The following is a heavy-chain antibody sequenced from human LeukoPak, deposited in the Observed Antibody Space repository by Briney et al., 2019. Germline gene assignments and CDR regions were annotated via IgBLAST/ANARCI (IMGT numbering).Heavy chain of an antibody. J-gene: IGHJ4*02. CDR1: GGSISSSSYY. V-gene: IGHV4-39*01. D-gene: IGHD3-9*01. CDR3: ARHAPVGDILTGYYNPIDH. Sequence: PSETLSLTCTVSGGSISSSSYYWGWIRQPPGKGLEWIGSIYYSGSTYYNPSLKSRVTISVDTSKNQFSLKLSSVTAADTAVYYCARHAPVGDILTGYYNPIDHWGQGTLVTVSS. CDR2: IYYSGST.